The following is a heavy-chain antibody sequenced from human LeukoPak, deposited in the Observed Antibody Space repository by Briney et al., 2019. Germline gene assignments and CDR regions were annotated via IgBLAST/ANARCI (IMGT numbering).Heavy chain of an antibody. CDR1: GYTFTGYY. CDR3: ARVLRITMVRGADTFDY. Sequence: ASVKVSCKASGYTFTGYYMHWVRQAPGQGLEWMGLINPNSGGTNYAQKFQDRVTMTRDTSISKAYMELSRLRSDDTAVYYCARVLRITMVRGADTFDYWGQGTLVTASS. J-gene: IGHJ4*02. V-gene: IGHV1-2*06. D-gene: IGHD3-10*01. CDR2: INPNSGGT.